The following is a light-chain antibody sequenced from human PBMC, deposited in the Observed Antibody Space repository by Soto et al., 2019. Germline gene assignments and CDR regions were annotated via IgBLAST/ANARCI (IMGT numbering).Light chain of an antibody. J-gene: IGLJ1*01. CDR1: SSDVGSYNR. CDR3: SSYTISSTYV. Sequence: QLVLTQPPSVSGSPGQSVAISCTGTSSDVGSYNRVSWYQQPPGTAPKLMIYDVNNRPSGVPDRFSGSKSGNTASLTISGLQAEDEADYYCSSYTISSTYVFGTGPKVTVL. CDR2: DVN. V-gene: IGLV2-18*02.